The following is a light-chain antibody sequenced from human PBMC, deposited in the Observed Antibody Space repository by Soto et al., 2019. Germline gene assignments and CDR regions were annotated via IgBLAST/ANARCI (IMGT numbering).Light chain of an antibody. Sequence: DIQLTQSPSSLSASVGDRVSITCRASQNVGNHLNWYRQKPGKAPKLLVSRASSLQSGVPSGFSGSGSGTDFTLTISSLQTEDFATYYCQQTFLSPPTFGQGTRAEVK. V-gene: IGKV1-39*01. CDR3: QQTFLSPPT. CDR1: QNVGNH. CDR2: RAS. J-gene: IGKJ1*01.